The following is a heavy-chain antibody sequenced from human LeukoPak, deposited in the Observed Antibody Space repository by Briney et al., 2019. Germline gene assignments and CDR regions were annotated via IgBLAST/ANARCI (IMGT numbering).Heavy chain of an antibody. CDR2: IYTSGGT. CDR1: GGSITSGIYY. Sequence: SETLSLTCTVSGGSITSGIYYWSWIRQPAGKGLEWIGRIYTSGGTNYNPSLKSRVTISIDTSKNQFSLKLSSVTAADTAVYYCARSPLGWPFDYWGQGTLVTVSS. CDR3: ARSPLGWPFDY. J-gene: IGHJ4*02. V-gene: IGHV4-61*02.